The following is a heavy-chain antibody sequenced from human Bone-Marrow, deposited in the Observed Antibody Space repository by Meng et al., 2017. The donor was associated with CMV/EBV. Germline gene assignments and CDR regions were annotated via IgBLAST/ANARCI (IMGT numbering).Heavy chain of an antibody. J-gene: IGHJ4*02. V-gene: IGHV1-2*02. CDR2: INPNSGGT. D-gene: IGHD1-1*01. CDR1: GYTFTGYY. Sequence: ASVKVSCKASGYTFTGYYMHWVRQAPGQGLEWMGWINPNSGGTNYAQKFQGRVTMTRDTSISTAYMELSRLRSDDTAVYYCARDPKNWNYFDYWGQGTLVTVYS. CDR3: ARDPKNWNYFDY.